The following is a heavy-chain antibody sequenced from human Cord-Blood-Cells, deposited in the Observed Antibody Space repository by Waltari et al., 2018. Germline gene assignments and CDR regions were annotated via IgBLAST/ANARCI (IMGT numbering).Heavy chain of an antibody. J-gene: IGHJ3*02. Sequence: QVQLQESGPGLVKPSQTLSLTCTVPGCSISSGGYYWTWIRQPPGKGLEWIGYIYYSGSTYYTPSLKSRVTISVDTSKNQFSLKLSSVTAADTAVYYCARDLGYSDAFDIWGQGTMVTVSS. CDR2: IYYSGST. CDR1: GCSISSGGYY. D-gene: IGHD4-4*01. CDR3: ARDLGYSDAFDI. V-gene: IGHV4-31*03.